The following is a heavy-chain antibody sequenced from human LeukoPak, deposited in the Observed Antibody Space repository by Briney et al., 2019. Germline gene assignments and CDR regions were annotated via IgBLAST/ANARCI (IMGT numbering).Heavy chain of an antibody. D-gene: IGHD1-14*01. CDR1: GGSISDGGYY. CDR2: IYDSGTT. Sequence: SETLSLTCTVSGGSISDGGYYWSWIRQHPGKGLEWIGYIYDSGTTYYSPALQSRVTISVDTSDNKFSLKLRSLSAADTAVYYCARGGDRRGFDYWGQGTLVTVSS. J-gene: IGHJ4*02. V-gene: IGHV4-31*03. CDR3: ARGGDRRGFDY.